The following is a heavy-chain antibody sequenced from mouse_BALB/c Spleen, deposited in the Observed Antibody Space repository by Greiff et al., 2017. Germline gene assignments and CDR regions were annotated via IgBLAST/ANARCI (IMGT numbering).Heavy chain of an antibody. D-gene: IGHD4-1*01. CDR3: TRKTGFYFDY. Sequence: QVQLQQSGAELVRPGSSVKISCKASGYAFSSYWMNWVKQRPGQGLEWIGQIYPGNSDTSYNQKFKGKAKLTAVTSASTSYMELSSLTNEDSAVYYCTRKTGFYFDYWGQGTTLTVSA. V-gene: IGHV1-80*01. J-gene: IGHJ2*01. CDR2: IYPGNSDT. CDR1: GYAFSSYW.